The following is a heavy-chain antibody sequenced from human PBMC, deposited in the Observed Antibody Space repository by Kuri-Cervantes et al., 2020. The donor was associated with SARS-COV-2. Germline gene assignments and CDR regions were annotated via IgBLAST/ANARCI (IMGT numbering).Heavy chain of an antibody. CDR3: AKRGAGDKRITMIVAAKRSYGMDV. CDR2: ISSSSSYI. D-gene: IGHD3-22*01. J-gene: IGHJ6*02. CDR1: GFTVSSNY. Sequence: GGSLRLSCAASGFTVSSNYMSWVRQAPGKGLEWVSSISSSSSYIYYADSVKGRFTISRDNSKNTLYLQMNSLRAEDTAVYYCAKRGAGDKRITMIVAAKRSYGMDVWGQGTTVTVSS. V-gene: IGHV3-21*04.